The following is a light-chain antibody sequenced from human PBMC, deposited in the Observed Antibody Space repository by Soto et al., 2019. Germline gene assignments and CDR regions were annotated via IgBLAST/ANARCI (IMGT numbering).Light chain of an antibody. J-gene: IGKJ4*01. CDR3: QPHNNCPVVT. V-gene: IGKV3-15*01. Sequence: EMVMTQSPATLSVSPGERVTLSCRASRSISRNLAWYQQKPGQAPRLLIYGAYTRATGIPARFSGSGSGTEFTLTINTLQSEDFAMYYCQPHNNCPVVTFGGGTRVEIK. CDR1: RSISRN. CDR2: GAY.